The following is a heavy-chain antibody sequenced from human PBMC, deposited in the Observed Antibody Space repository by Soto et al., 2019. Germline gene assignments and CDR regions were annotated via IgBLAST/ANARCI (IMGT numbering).Heavy chain of an antibody. CDR3: ARTGGYFDWLPPYYFDY. J-gene: IGHJ4*02. CDR2: IYHTGNA. D-gene: IGHD3-9*01. CDR1: GDSISNSRFY. Sequence: PSETLSLTCSVSGDSISNSRFYWAWIRQPPGEGLEWIGSIYHTGNANYNPSLKSRVTISVDTSKNQFSLKLSSVTAADTAVYYCARTGGYFDWLPPYYFDYWGQGTLVTVSS. V-gene: IGHV4-39*01.